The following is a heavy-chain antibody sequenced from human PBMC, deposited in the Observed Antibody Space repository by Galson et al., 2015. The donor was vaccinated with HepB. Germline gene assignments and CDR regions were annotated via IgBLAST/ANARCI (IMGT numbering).Heavy chain of an antibody. CDR3: ARDMGRAAAGLDAFDI. CDR1: GFTFSSYG. CDR2: ISYDGSNK. J-gene: IGHJ3*02. V-gene: IGHV3-30*03. Sequence: SLRLSCAASGFTFSSYGMHWVRQAPGKGLEWVAVISYDGSNKYYADSVKGRFTISRDNSKNTLYLQMNSLRAEDTAVYYCARDMGRAAAGLDAFDIWGQGTMVTVSS. D-gene: IGHD6-13*01.